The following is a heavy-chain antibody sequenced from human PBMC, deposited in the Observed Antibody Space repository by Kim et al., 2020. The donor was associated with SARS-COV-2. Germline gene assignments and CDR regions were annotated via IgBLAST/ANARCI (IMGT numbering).Heavy chain of an antibody. D-gene: IGHD6-6*01. J-gene: IGHJ6*02. CDR2: ISAYNGNT. CDR1: GYTFTSYG. CDR3: ARVPREQLGGDYYYYGMDV. V-gene: IGHV1-18*04. Sequence: ASVKVSCKASGYTFTSYGISWVRQAPGQGLEWMGWISAYNGNTNYAQKLQGRVTMTTDTSTSTAYMELRSLRSDDTAVYYCARVPREQLGGDYYYYGMDVWGQGTTVTVSS.